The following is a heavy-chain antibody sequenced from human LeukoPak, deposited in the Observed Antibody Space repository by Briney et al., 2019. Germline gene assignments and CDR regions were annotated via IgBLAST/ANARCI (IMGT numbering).Heavy chain of an antibody. J-gene: IGHJ4*02. CDR1: GGTFSSYA. D-gene: IGHD3-9*01. CDR2: INPSGGST. CDR3: ARVGLDWLFDY. Sequence: ASVKVSCKASGGTFSSYAISWVRQAPGQGLEWMGIINPSGGSTSYAQKFQGGVTMTRDTSTSTVYMELSSLRSEDTAVYYCARVGLDWLFDYWGQGTLVTVSS. V-gene: IGHV1-46*01.